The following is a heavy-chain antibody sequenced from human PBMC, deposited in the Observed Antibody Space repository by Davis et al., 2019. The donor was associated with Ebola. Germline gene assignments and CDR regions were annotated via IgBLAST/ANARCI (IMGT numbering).Heavy chain of an antibody. Sequence: MPSETLSLTCTVSGGSISSYYWSWIRQPPGKGLEWIGYIYYSGSTNYNPSLKSRVTISVDTSKNQFSLKLSSVTAADTAVYYCARGRYSSSWYYFDYWGQGTLVTVSS. V-gene: IGHV4-59*12. CDR1: GGSISSYY. CDR3: ARGRYSSSWYYFDY. CDR2: IYYSGST. D-gene: IGHD6-13*01. J-gene: IGHJ4*02.